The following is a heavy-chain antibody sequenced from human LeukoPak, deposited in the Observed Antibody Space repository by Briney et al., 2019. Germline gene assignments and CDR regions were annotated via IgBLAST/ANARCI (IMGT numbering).Heavy chain of an antibody. Sequence: GASVKVSCKASGYTFSSSGISWVRQAPGQGLERMGWISAYNGNPNYAQKLQGGVTMTTATSTSTACMELRRLRTADTAVYYCARDLSIAARGWFDPWGQGTLVTVSS. CDR3: ARDLSIAARGWFDP. CDR1: GYTFSSSG. J-gene: IGHJ5*02. D-gene: IGHD6-6*01. V-gene: IGHV1-18*01. CDR2: ISAYNGNP.